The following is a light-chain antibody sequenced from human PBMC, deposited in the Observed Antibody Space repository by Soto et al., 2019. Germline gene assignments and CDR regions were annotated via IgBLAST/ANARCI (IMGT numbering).Light chain of an antibody. CDR3: QVWDRNNNHVL. J-gene: IGLJ3*02. V-gene: IGLV3-21*02. Sequence: SYELTQPPSVSVAPGQKAMITCGGNDIGSKSVHWYQQRPGQAPVLVVYDDRDRPSGIPERFSGSNSGSTATLTISRVEAGDEADYYCQVWDRNNNHVLFGGGTKLTVL. CDR2: DDR. CDR1: DIGSKS.